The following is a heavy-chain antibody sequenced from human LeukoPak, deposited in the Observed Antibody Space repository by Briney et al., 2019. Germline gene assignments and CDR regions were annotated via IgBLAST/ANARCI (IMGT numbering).Heavy chain of an antibody. D-gene: IGHD7-27*01. J-gene: IGHJ3*02. CDR1: GFTVSSNY. V-gene: IGHV3-66*02. CDR3: ASGAGDLGDAFDI. Sequence: GGSLRLSCAASGFTVSSNYMSWVRQAPGKGLEWVSVIYSGGSTYYADSVKGRFTISRDSSKNTLYLQMNSLRAEDTAVYYCASGAGDLGDAFDIWGQGTMVTVSS. CDR2: IYSGGST.